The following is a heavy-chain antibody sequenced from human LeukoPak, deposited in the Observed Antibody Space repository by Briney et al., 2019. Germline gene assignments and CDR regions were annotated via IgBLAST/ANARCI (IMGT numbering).Heavy chain of an antibody. V-gene: IGHV4-34*01. J-gene: IGHJ3*02. CDR3: ARLVVVVTAIHDAFDI. CDR2: INHSGST. D-gene: IGHD2-21*02. Sequence: PSETLSLTCAVYGGSFSGYYWSWIRQPPGKGLEWIGEINHSGSTNYNPSLKSRVTISVDTSKNQFSLKLSSVTAADTAVHYCARLVVVVTAIHDAFDIWGQGTMVTVSS. CDR1: GGSFSGYY.